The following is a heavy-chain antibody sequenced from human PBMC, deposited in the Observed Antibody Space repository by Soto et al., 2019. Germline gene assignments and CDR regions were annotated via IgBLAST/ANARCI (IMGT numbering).Heavy chain of an antibody. Sequence: GGSLRLSCPASEFTFSSYWMHWVRQAPGKGLVWVSRINSDGSSTSYADSVKGRFTISRDNAKNTLYLQMNSLRAEDTAVYYCARAYYDSSGYYDYWGQGTLVTVSS. CDR2: INSDGSST. D-gene: IGHD3-22*01. CDR1: EFTFSSYW. V-gene: IGHV3-74*01. CDR3: ARAYYDSSGYYDY. J-gene: IGHJ4*02.